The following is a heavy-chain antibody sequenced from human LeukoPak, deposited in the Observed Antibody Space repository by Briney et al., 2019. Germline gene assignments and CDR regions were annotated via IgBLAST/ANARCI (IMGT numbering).Heavy chain of an antibody. J-gene: IGHJ4*02. CDR1: GFTFSSSG. CDR3: AKDLSPLYYYGSGSSNSFDY. CDR2: IWYDGSNK. Sequence: GGSLRLSCAASGFTFSSSGMHCVRQAPGKGLEWVAVIWYDGSNKYYADSVKGRFTISRDNSKNTLCLQMNSLRAEDTAVYYCAKDLSPLYYYGSGSSNSFDYWGQGTLVTVSS. V-gene: IGHV3-33*06. D-gene: IGHD3-10*01.